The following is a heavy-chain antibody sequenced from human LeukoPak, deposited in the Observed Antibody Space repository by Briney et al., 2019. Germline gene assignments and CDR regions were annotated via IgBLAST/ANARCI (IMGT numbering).Heavy chain of an antibody. V-gene: IGHV3-7*03. Sequence: GGSLRLSCVVSGFTFSTYWMSWVRQAPGKGLECVATIKQDGSVKNYGDSVQGRFTISRDNAKNSLYLQMNSLRAEDTALYYCAKDISPYYYDSSGYLRNPIDYWGQGTLVTVSS. J-gene: IGHJ4*02. CDR2: IKQDGSVK. CDR3: AKDISPYYYDSSGYLRNPIDY. D-gene: IGHD3-22*01. CDR1: GFTFSTYW.